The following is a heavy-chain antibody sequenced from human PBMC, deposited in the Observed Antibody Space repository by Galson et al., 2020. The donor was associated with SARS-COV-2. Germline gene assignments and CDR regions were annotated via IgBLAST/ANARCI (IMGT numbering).Heavy chain of an antibody. CDR1: GYTFNTYG. V-gene: IGHV1-3*01. D-gene: IGHD3-10*01. CDR3: ARAANDFTSGSPSDS. J-gene: IGHJ4*02. CDR2: INSGIGNT. Sequence: GESLKISCKASGYTFNTYGMHWVRQAPGQRLEWMGWINSGIGNTKYSQKFQGRVTINRDTSANTASMELSSLRSEDTAVYCCARAANDFTSGSPSDSWGQGTLVTVSS.